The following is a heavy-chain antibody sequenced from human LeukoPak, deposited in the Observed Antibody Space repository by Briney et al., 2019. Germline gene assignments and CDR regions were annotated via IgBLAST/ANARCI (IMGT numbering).Heavy chain of an antibody. CDR3: ARGHLAYYYYMDV. CDR1: GYTFTRYY. Sequence: ASVKVSCKASGYTFTRYYMHWVRQAPGQRLEWMGGINPNIGGTNYAQKFQGRVTMTRDTSISTAYMELSRLRSDDTAVYYCARGHLAYYYYMDVWGKGTTVTISS. CDR2: INPNIGGT. V-gene: IGHV1-2*02. J-gene: IGHJ6*03.